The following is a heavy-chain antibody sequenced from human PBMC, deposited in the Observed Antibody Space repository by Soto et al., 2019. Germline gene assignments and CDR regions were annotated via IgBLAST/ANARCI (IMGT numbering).Heavy chain of an antibody. J-gene: IGHJ4*02. CDR3: ARDPVLAFVAAYYFDY. D-gene: IGHD6-19*01. Sequence: QVQLVESGGGVVQPGRSLRLSCAASGFTFSSYAMHWVRQAPGKGLEWVAVISYDGSNKYYADSVKGRFTISRDNSKNTLYLQMNSLRAEDTAVYYCARDPVLAFVAAYYFDYWGQGTLVTFSS. CDR1: GFTFSSYA. CDR2: ISYDGSNK. V-gene: IGHV3-30-3*01.